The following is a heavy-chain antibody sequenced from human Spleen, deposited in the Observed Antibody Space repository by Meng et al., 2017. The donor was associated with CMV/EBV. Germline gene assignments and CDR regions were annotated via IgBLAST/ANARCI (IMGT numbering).Heavy chain of an antibody. CDR1: GFTFSSYA. J-gene: IGHJ6*02. D-gene: IGHD2-21*01. CDR3: ARDVADGTDV. CDR2: ISGSGGST. V-gene: IGHV3-23*01. Sequence: GESLKISCAASGFTFSSYAMSWVRQAPGKGLEWVSAISGSGGSTYYADSVKGRFTISRDNSKNTLYLQMNSLRAEDAAVYYCARDVADGTDVWGQGTTVTVSS.